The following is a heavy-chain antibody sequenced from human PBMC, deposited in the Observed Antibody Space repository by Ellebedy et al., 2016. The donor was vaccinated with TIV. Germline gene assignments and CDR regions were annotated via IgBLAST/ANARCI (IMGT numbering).Heavy chain of an antibody. CDR1: GFTVTSYF. CDR3: ARDPGGGGDYGDNWFDP. D-gene: IGHD4-17*01. CDR2: IDSDGSTT. V-gene: IGHV3-74*01. Sequence: GGSLRLSCSASGFTVTSYFMSWVRQAPGKGLMWVSNIDSDGSTTIYADSVKGRFTVSRDNSKNTLYLQMDSLRAEDTAVYYCARDPGGGGDYGDNWFDPWGRGTVVTVSS. J-gene: IGHJ5*02.